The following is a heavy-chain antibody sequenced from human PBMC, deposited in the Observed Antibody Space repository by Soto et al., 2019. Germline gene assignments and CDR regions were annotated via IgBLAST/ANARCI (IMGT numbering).Heavy chain of an antibody. D-gene: IGHD1-26*01. CDR2: INPAGDTT. CDR3: ARDRTGAAYFDY. J-gene: IGHJ4*02. Sequence: QVQLVQSGAEVKKPGTSVKVSCKASGFTVTNYYMHWLRLAPGQGPEWMGLINPAGDTTSFAPKXXGXXTVTRHTSTSTIYMEMRGLRSDDTAFYYCARDRTGAAYFDYWGQGTLVTVS. V-gene: IGHV1-46*03. CDR1: GFTVTNYY.